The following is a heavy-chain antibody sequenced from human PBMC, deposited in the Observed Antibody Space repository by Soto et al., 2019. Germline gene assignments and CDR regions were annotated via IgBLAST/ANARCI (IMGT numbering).Heavy chain of an antibody. CDR2: IYHSGST. D-gene: IGHD4-17*01. J-gene: IGHJ5*02. V-gene: IGHV4-4*02. Sequence: QVQLQESGPGLVKPSGTLSLTCAVSSGSISSSNWWSWVRQPPGKGLEWIGEIYHSGSTNYNPSLKSRVTISVDKSKNQFSLKLSSVTAADTAVYYCAGYSDYDGAVNWFDPWGQGTLVTVSS. CDR1: SGSISSSNW. CDR3: AGYSDYDGAVNWFDP.